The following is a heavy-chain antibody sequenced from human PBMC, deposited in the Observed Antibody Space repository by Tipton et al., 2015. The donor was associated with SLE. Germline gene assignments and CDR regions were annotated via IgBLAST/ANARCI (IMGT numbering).Heavy chain of an antibody. D-gene: IGHD5-18*01. CDR2: IYYSGST. Sequence: TLSLTCTVSGGSISSYYWSWIRQPPGKGLEWIGYIYYSGSTNYNPSLKSRVTISVDTSKNQFSLKLSSVTAADTAVYYCARGSGYGCGDDAFDIWGQGTMVTVSS. CDR1: GGSISSYY. V-gene: IGHV4-59*01. J-gene: IGHJ3*02. CDR3: ARGSGYGCGDDAFDI.